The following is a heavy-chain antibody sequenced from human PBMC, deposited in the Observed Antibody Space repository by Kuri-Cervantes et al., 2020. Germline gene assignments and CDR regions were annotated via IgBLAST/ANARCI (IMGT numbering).Heavy chain of an antibody. Sequence: GESLKISCAASGFTFSSYWMSWVRQAPGKGLEWVANIKQDGSEKYYVDSVKGRFTISRDNAKNSLYLQMNSLRVGDTAVYYCARGFDGFYGMDLWGQGTTVTVSS. D-gene: IGHD3-10*01. CDR1: GFTFSSYW. CDR3: ARGFDGFYGMDL. V-gene: IGHV3-7*01. J-gene: IGHJ6*02. CDR2: IKQDGSEK.